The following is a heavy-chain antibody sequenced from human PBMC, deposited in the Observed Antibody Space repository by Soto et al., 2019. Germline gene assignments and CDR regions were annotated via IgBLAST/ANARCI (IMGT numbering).Heavy chain of an antibody. J-gene: IGHJ6*02. CDR2: FSYSVST. CDR1: GGSISSYY. V-gene: IGHV4-59*01. D-gene: IGHD3-10*01. Sequence: QLQESGPGLVKPSETLSLTCTVSGGSISSYYWSWIRQPPGKGLEWIGYFSYSVSTNYNPSLKSRVTISVDTSKNQFSLKLSSVTAADTAVYYCARCISRGCSYYGMDVWGQGTTVTVSS. CDR3: ARCISRGCSYYGMDV.